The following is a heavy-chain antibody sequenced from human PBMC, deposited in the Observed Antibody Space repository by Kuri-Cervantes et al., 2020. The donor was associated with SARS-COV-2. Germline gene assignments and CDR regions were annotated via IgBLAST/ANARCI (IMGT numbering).Heavy chain of an antibody. J-gene: IGHJ3*02. Sequence: ESLKISCAASGFTFSSYSMNWVRQAPGKGLEWIGSIYYSGSTYYNPSLKSRVTISVDTPKNQFSLKLSSVTAADTAVYYCARLDIRPASGAFDIWGQGTMVTVSS. CDR2: IYYSGST. V-gene: IGHV4-59*05. CDR1: GFTFSSYSMN. D-gene: IGHD6-6*01. CDR3: ARLDIRPASGAFDI.